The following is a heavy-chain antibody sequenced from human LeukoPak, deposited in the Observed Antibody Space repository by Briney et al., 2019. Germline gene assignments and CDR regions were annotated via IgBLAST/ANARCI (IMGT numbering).Heavy chain of an antibody. CDR3: ARAYDSSGYPIDY. CDR2: IYYSGST. Sequence: SETLFLTCTVSGGSISSYYWSWIRQPPGKGLEWIGYIYYSGSTNYNPSLKSRVTISVGTSKNQFSLKLSSVTAADTAVYYCARAYDSSGYPIDYWGQGTLVTVSS. CDR1: GGSISSYY. J-gene: IGHJ4*02. D-gene: IGHD3-22*01. V-gene: IGHV4-59*01.